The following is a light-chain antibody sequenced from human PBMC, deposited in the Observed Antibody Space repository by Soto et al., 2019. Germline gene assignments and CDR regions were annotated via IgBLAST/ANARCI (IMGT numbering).Light chain of an antibody. J-gene: IGKJ4*01. CDR1: QDITNY. CDR2: DAA. CDR3: QQYENRPLT. Sequence: IQLTQSPRSLSASVGDGVTITCQASQDITNYLNWYQHKSGKSPKLLIFDAANLEAGVPSRFSGRGSGTQFTFTITSLHPEDVATYYCQQYENRPLTFGGGTKVE. V-gene: IGKV1-33*01.